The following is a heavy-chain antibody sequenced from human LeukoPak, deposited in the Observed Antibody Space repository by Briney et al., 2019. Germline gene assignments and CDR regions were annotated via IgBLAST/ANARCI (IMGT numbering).Heavy chain of an antibody. CDR2: ISYDGSNK. Sequence: GGSLRLSCAASGFTFSSYAMHWVRQAPGKGLEWVAVISYDGSNKYYADSVKGRFTISRDNSKNTLYLQMNSLRAEDTAVYYCARGPQYSGYDVDYWGQGTLVTVSS. CDR3: ARGPQYSGYDVDY. V-gene: IGHV3-30*01. J-gene: IGHJ4*02. CDR1: GFTFSSYA. D-gene: IGHD5-12*01.